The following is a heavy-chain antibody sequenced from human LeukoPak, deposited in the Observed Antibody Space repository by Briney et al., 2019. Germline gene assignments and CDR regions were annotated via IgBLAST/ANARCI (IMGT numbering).Heavy chain of an antibody. CDR2: IYYSGST. CDR1: GGSISSSSYY. D-gene: IGHD3-10*01. V-gene: IGHV4-39*01. J-gene: IGHJ6*03. CDR3: PRSLLYYYGSGSYYDPSPYYYMDV. Sequence: NPSETLSPTCTVSGGSISSSSYYWGWIRQPPGKGLEWIGSIYYSGSTYYNPSIKSRVTISVDTSKNQFSLKLSSVTAADTAVYYCPRSLLYYYGSGSYYDPSPYYYMDVWGKGTTVTGSS.